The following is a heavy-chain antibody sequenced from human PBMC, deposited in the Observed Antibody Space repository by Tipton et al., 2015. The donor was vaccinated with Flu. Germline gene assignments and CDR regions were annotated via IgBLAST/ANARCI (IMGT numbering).Heavy chain of an antibody. D-gene: IGHD3-16*01. CDR1: GGSISSYY. CDR3: ARDSRVWGVDY. CDR2: IYYSGST. V-gene: IGHV4-59*01. Sequence: TLSLTCTVSGGSISSYYWSWIRQPPGKGLEWIGYIYYSGSTNYNPSLKSRVTISVDTSKNQFSLKLSSVTAADTAVYYCARDSRVWGVDYWGQGTLVTVSS. J-gene: IGHJ4*02.